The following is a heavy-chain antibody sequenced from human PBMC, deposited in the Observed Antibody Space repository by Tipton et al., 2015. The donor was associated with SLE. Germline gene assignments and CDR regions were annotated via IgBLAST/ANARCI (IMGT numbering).Heavy chain of an antibody. V-gene: IGHV5-51*03. CDR2: IYPGDSDT. CDR1: GYSFTSYW. CDR3: ARTPPGQTTVTGGAFDI. Sequence: QSGAEVKKPGESLKISCKGSGYSFTSYWIGWVRQMPGKGLEWMGIIYPGDSDTRYSPSFQGQVTISADKSISTAYLQWSSLKASDTAMYYCARTPPGQTTVTGGAFDIWGQGPRVPVSS. D-gene: IGHD4-17*01. J-gene: IGHJ3*02.